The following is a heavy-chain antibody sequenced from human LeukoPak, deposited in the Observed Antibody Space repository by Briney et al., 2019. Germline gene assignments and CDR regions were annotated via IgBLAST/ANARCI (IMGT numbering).Heavy chain of an antibody. CDR3: AGGSSSSWYYFDY. Sequence: GGSLRLSCAASGLTVSSNYMSWVRQAPGKGLEWVSVIYSGGSTYYADSVKGRFTLSRHNSKNTLYLQMNSLRAEDTAVYYCAGGSSSSWYYFDYWGQGTLVTVSS. CDR2: IYSGGST. V-gene: IGHV3-53*04. D-gene: IGHD6-13*01. CDR1: GLTVSSNY. J-gene: IGHJ4*02.